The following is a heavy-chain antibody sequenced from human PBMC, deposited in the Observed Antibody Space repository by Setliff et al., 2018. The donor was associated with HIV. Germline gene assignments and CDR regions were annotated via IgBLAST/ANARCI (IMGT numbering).Heavy chain of an antibody. CDR3: AREGSGWDPGY. J-gene: IGHJ4*02. Sequence: PGESLKISCAASGFTFSDYYMSWIRQAPGKGLEWVSYISSSGSTIYYADSVKGRFTISRDNAKNSLFLRMNSLRVEDTAVYYCAREGSGWDPGYWGQGSLVTVSS. V-gene: IGHV3-11*04. CDR2: ISSSGSTI. D-gene: IGHD6-19*01. CDR1: GFTFSDYY.